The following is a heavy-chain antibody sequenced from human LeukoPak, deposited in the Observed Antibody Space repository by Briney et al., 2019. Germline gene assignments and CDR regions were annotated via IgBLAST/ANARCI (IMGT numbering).Heavy chain of an antibody. CDR1: GYTFAGYY. J-gene: IGHJ4*02. CDR2: INPNSGGT. D-gene: IGHD3-22*01. CDR3: ARGTYYYDSSGYFDY. Sequence: ASVKVSCKASGYTFAGYYMHWVRQAPGQGLEWVGRINPNSGGTNYAQKFQGRVTMTRYTSISTAYMELSRLRSDDTAEYYCARGTYYYDSSGYFDYWGQGTLVTVSS. V-gene: IGHV1-2*06.